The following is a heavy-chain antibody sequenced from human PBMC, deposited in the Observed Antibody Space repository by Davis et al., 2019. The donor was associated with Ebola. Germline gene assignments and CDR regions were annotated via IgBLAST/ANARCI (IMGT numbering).Heavy chain of an antibody. J-gene: IGHJ3*02. CDR3: ARAGGYYDSSGYYYVWDAFDI. CDR2: IYYSGST. D-gene: IGHD3-22*01. V-gene: IGHV4-59*12. Sequence: MPSETLSLTCTVSGTSIRPYYWSWIRQPPGKGLEWIGYIYYSGSTDYNPSLKSRVTISVDTSKNQFSLKLSSVTAADTAVYYCARAGGYYDSSGYYYVWDAFDIWGQGTMVTVSS. CDR1: GTSIRPYY.